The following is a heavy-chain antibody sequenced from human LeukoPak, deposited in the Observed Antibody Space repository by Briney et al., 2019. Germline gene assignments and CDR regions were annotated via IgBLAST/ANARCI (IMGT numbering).Heavy chain of an antibody. Sequence: GGSLRHSCATSGFTFSRSAMSWVRQAPGKGLEWLAAISGDGDSTYYADSVKGRFTISRDNSENTVYLQMNSLRADETAVYYCARDFWDDFEYFDLWGRGTLVTVSS. D-gene: IGHD3-3*01. J-gene: IGHJ2*01. CDR2: ISGDGDST. CDR1: GFTFSRSA. V-gene: IGHV3-23*01. CDR3: ARDFWDDFEYFDL.